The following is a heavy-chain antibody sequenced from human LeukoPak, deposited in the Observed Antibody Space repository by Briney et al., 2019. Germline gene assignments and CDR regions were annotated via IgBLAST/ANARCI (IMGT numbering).Heavy chain of an antibody. CDR3: ARDPTQVGASDGFDY. CDR2: IWYDGSNK. V-gene: IGHV3-33*01. J-gene: IGHJ4*02. Sequence: GGSLRLSCAASGFTFSSYGMHWVRQAPGKGLEWVAVIWYDGSNKYYADSVKGRFTISRDNSKNTLYLQMNSLRAEDTAVYYCARDPTQVGASDGFDYWGQGTLVTVSS. D-gene: IGHD1-26*01. CDR1: GFTFSSYG.